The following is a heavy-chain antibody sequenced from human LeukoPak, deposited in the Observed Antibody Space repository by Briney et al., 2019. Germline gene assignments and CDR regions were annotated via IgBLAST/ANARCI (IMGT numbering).Heavy chain of an antibody. Sequence: GGSLRLSCAASGFTFDDYAMHWVRQAPGKGLEWVSGISWNSGSIGYADSVKGRFTISRDNAKNSLYLQMNSLRAEDTALYYCAKGGYSRGDFDYWGQGTLVTVSS. CDR3: AKGGYSRGDFDY. D-gene: IGHD5-18*01. CDR1: GFTFDDYA. CDR2: ISWNSGSI. J-gene: IGHJ4*02. V-gene: IGHV3-9*01.